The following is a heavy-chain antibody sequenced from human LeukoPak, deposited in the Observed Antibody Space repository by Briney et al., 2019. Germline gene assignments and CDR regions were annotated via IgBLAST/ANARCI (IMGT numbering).Heavy chain of an antibody. CDR2: ISSSGSTI. CDR1: GFTFSDYY. Sequence: PGGSLRLSCAASGFTFSDYYMSWIRQAPGKGLEWVSYISSSGSTIYYADSVKGRFTISRDNAKNSLYLQMNSLRAEDTAVYYCARGPGLYGSGSYYNFFLDWYFDLWGRGTLVTVSS. J-gene: IGHJ2*01. CDR3: ARGPGLYGSGSYYNFFLDWYFDL. D-gene: IGHD3-10*01. V-gene: IGHV3-11*01.